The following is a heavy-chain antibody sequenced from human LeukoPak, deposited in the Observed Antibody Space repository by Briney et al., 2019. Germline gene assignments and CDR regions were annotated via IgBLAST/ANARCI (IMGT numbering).Heavy chain of an antibody. Sequence: GRSLRLSCAASGFTFSNYYMNWVRQAPGKGLEWVSSISGSSSYIYYADSVKGRFTISRDNAKNSLYLQMNSLRAEDTAVYYCARDVYYYDSSGFDPWGQGTLVTVSS. CDR1: GFTFSNYY. D-gene: IGHD3-22*01. V-gene: IGHV3-21*01. CDR2: ISGSSSYI. CDR3: ARDVYYYDSSGFDP. J-gene: IGHJ5*02.